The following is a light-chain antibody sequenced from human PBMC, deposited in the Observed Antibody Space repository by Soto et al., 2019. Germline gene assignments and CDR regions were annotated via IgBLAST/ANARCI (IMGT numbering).Light chain of an antibody. CDR2: AAS. V-gene: IGKV1-12*02. Sequence: DIQMTQSPSSVSASVGDRVTITCRASQDINIWVAWFQQKPGKAPKLLISAASTLQSGVPSRFSGSGSGTVFTLTISSLQPEDFATYYCQQGNSFPWTFGQATKVEIK. J-gene: IGKJ1*01. CDR3: QQGNSFPWT. CDR1: QDINIW.